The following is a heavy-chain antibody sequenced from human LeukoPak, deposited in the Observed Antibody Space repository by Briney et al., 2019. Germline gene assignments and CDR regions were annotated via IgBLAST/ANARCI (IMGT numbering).Heavy chain of an antibody. V-gene: IGHV4-34*01. Sequence: PSETLSLTCAVYGGSFSGYYWSWIRQPPGKGLEWIGEINHSGSTNYNPSLKSRATISVDTSKNQFSLKLSSVTAADTAVYYCARARTPRDYYYYYGMDVWGQGTTVTVSS. CDR3: ARARTPRDYYYYYGMDV. CDR2: INHSGST. J-gene: IGHJ6*02. D-gene: IGHD3-10*01. CDR1: GGSFSGYY.